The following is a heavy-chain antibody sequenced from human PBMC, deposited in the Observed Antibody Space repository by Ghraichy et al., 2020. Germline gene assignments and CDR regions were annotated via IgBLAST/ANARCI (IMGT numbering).Heavy chain of an antibody. CDR1: GGSISSSY. CDR3: ARDCSGGTCYLGTVDF. J-gene: IGHJ4*02. D-gene: IGHD2-15*01. Sequence: ETLSLTCTVSGGSISSSYWSWIRQPAGKGLEWIGRVYIDGNTNYNPSLKSRVSMSVDTAKNQFSLKMTSVTAADTAVYYCARDCSGGTCYLGTVDFWGRGTLVTVSS. CDR2: VYIDGNT. V-gene: IGHV4-4*07.